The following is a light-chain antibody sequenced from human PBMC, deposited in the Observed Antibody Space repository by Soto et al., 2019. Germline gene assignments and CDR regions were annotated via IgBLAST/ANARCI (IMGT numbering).Light chain of an antibody. CDR1: QSVTNY. Sequence: EIVMTQSPATLSVSPGERATLSCMASQSVTNYLAWYQQKRGQAPRLLIYAASTRATGVPARFSGSGSGTEFTLTIGSLQSEDFAIYYCQQYHNWPPLSFGGGTKVEIK. J-gene: IGKJ4*01. CDR2: AAS. CDR3: QQYHNWPPLS. V-gene: IGKV3-15*01.